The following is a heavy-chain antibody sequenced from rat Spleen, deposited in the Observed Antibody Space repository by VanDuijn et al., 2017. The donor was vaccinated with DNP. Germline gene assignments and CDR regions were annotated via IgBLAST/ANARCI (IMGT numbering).Heavy chain of an antibody. V-gene: IGHV5-58*01. CDR1: GFTFSGYW. Sequence: EVQLVETGGGLVQPGRSLKLSCVASGFTFSGYWMYWIRQVPGKGLEWVASINTDGDITNYPDSVKGRFTVSRDNAENTVCLQMNSLRSEDTATYYCAKDRTGGFAMDAWGQGTSVTVSS. D-gene: IGHD4-1*01. CDR3: AKDRTGGFAMDA. CDR2: INTDGDIT. J-gene: IGHJ4*01.